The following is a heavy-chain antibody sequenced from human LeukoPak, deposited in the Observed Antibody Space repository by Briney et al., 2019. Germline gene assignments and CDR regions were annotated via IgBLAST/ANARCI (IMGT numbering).Heavy chain of an antibody. J-gene: IGHJ4*02. CDR1: GFTFSGSA. V-gene: IGHV3-30*02. D-gene: IGHD2-15*01. CDR2: IRYDGNNK. Sequence: GGSLRLSCAASGFTFSGSAMHWVRQAPGKGLNWVAFIRYDGNNKYYADSVKGRFTISRDNSKNMLYLEMNSLSTEDTAVYYCAKVRYCSGVNCYPDDNWGQGTLVTVSS. CDR3: AKVRYCSGVNCYPDDN.